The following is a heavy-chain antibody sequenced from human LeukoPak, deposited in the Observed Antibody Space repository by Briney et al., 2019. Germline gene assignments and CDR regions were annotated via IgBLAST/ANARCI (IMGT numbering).Heavy chain of an antibody. V-gene: IGHV1-3*01. CDR1: GYTFTSYA. Sequence: GASVKVSCKASGYTFTSYAMHWVRQAPGQRLEWMGWINAGNGNTKYSQKFQGRVIITRDTSASTAYMELSSLRSEDTAVYYCAREVVATIGAWFDPWGQGTLVTVSS. J-gene: IGHJ5*02. CDR3: AREVVATIGAWFDP. CDR2: INAGNGNT. D-gene: IGHD5-12*01.